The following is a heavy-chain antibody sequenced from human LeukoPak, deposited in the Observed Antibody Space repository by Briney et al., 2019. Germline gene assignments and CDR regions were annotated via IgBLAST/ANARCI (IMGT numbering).Heavy chain of an antibody. CDR2: IYYSGRT. Sequence: SETLSLTCSVSGGSITSYYWSWIRQPPGRGLEWIGYIYYSGRTSYNPSLKSRVTISVDTSKNQCSLRLSSVTAADTAVYYCARVRGGTYNHYFDYWGQGTLVTVSS. CDR3: ARVRGGTYNHYFDY. D-gene: IGHD5-24*01. J-gene: IGHJ4*02. CDR1: GGSITSYY. V-gene: IGHV4-59*01.